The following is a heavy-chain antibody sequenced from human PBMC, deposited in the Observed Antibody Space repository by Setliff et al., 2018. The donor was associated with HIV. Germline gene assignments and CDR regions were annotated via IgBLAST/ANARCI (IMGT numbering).Heavy chain of an antibody. Sequence: PSETLSLTCYVTDDPISSYFWSWVRQPAGKGLEWIGRLYVSGDTNYNPSLKSRVTMSLDTSKNQLSLRLTSVTAADTAVYYCAREPPKRDGLNDDFDYWGQGTLVTVSS. CDR3: AREPPKRDGLNDDFDY. J-gene: IGHJ4*02. V-gene: IGHV4-4*07. CDR2: LYVSGDT. CDR1: DDPISSYF. D-gene: IGHD3-16*01.